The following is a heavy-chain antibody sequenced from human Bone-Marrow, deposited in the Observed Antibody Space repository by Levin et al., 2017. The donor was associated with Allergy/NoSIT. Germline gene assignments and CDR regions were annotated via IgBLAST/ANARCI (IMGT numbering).Heavy chain of an antibody. V-gene: IGHV3-53*01. D-gene: IGHD3-10*01. CDR2: IYSGGTT. CDR3: ARDDPVAGFGPADALDI. Sequence: GGSLRLSCAASGFTVSSNYMNWVRQAPGKGLEWVSVIYSGGTTDYADSVKGRFTISRDDSKNTLYLQMNSLRAEDTAVYYCARDDPVAGFGPADALDIWGQGTMVTVSS. J-gene: IGHJ3*02. CDR1: GFTVSSNY.